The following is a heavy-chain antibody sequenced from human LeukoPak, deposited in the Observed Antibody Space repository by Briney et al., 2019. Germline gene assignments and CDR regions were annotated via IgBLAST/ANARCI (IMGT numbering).Heavy chain of an antibody. CDR3: ARDQYDTWSRRGNFDS. CDR2: IKLDGSEK. J-gene: IGHJ4*02. Sequence: GGSLRLSCVASGFTFGKYWMSWVRQAPGKGLEWVANIKLDGSEKNYVDSVKGRFTISRDNTENSLYLQMNSLRVEDTAVFYCARDQYDTWSRRGNFDSWGQGTLVIVSS. V-gene: IGHV3-7*03. CDR1: GFTFGKYW. D-gene: IGHD3-3*01.